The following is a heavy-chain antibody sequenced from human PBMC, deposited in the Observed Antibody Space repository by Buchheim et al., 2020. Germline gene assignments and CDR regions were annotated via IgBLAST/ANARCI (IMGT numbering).Heavy chain of an antibody. D-gene: IGHD2-2*01. V-gene: IGHV3-30*18. Sequence: QVQLVESGGGVVQPGRSLRLSCAASGFIFSSYGMHWVRQAPGEGLEWVALISYDGSGKYYADSVKGRFTISRDNSKNTVYLQMNSLRPEDTAVYYCAKDRSCSSTSCRINWFDPWGQGTL. CDR1: GFIFSSYG. J-gene: IGHJ5*02. CDR3: AKDRSCSSTSCRINWFDP. CDR2: ISYDGSGK.